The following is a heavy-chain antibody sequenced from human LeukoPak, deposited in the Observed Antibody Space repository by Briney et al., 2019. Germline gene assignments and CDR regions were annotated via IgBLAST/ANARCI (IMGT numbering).Heavy chain of an antibody. CDR3: ARDQYGSGDGYYMDV. J-gene: IGHJ6*03. V-gene: IGHV3-48*03. D-gene: IGHD3-10*01. Sequence: GSLRLSCAASGFTFSSYDIHWVRQAPGKGLEWVSYISSSGSTVFYADSVKGRFTISRDNAKNSLYLQMNSLRAEDTAVYYCARDQYGSGDGYYMDVWGKGTTVTISS. CDR2: ISSSGSTV. CDR1: GFTFSSYD.